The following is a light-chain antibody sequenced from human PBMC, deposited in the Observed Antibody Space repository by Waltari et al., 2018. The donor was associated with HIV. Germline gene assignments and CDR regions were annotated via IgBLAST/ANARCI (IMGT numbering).Light chain of an antibody. V-gene: IGLV1-40*01. CDR3: QSYDNSLGVV. CDR1: SSNIGAPYD. Sequence: QSVLTQPPSVSGAPGQRVTISCTEGSSNIGAPYDVLWYQQLPGTAPKLLIYGSTNRPSGVPDRFSGSKSGTSASLAITGLQAEDEADYYCQSYDNSLGVVFGGGTKLTVL. CDR2: GST. J-gene: IGLJ2*01.